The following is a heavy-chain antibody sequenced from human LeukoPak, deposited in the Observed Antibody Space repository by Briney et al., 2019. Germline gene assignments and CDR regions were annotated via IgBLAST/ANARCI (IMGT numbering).Heavy chain of an antibody. CDR3: ARRRALYNNRIAAAGTGWFDP. CDR2: INHSGST. D-gene: IGHD6-13*01. Sequence: KTSETLSLTCAVYGGSFSGYYWSWLRQPPGKRLEWIEEINHSGSTNYNPSLKSRVTISVDTSKNQFSLKLSSVTAADTAVYYCARRRALYNNRIAAAGTGWFDPWGQGTLVTVSS. V-gene: IGHV4-34*01. CDR1: GGSFSGYY. J-gene: IGHJ5*02.